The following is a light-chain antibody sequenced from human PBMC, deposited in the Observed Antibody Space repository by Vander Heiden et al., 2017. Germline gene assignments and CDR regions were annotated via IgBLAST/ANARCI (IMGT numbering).Light chain of an antibody. Sequence: SYVLTQPPSVSVAPGQTATITCGGNNIEDKTVHWYRQKPGQAPVLVVYDASDRPSGIPERFSGSNSGHTATLTISRVEAGDEADYYCQVWDSSSDHYVFGIGTKVTVL. CDR3: QVWDSSSDHYV. J-gene: IGLJ1*01. V-gene: IGLV3-21*02. CDR2: DAS. CDR1: NIEDKT.